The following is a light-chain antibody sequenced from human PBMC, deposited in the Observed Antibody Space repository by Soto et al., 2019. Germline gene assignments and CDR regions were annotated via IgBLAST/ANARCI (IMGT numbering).Light chain of an antibody. CDR2: GAS. J-gene: IGKJ5*01. CDR3: QNYGSSPPVT. Sequence: EIVLTQSPGTRSLSPGESATLSCRTSQTTSGKYLAWYQQRPGLAPRLLVYGASRRATGIPDRFRGSGSGTEFTLTISGLEPEDFAVYFCQNYGSSPPVTFGQGTRLEIK. CDR1: QTTSGKY. V-gene: IGKV3-20*01.